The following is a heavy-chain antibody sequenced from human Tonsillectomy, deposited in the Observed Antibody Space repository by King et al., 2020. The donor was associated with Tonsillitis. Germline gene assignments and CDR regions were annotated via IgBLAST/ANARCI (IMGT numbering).Heavy chain of an antibody. D-gene: IGHD5-24*01. J-gene: IGHJ4*02. CDR2: IYYSGST. Sequence: QLQESGPGLVKPSETLSLTCTVSGGSISSYYWSWIRQPPGKGLEWIGYIYYSGSTNSNPSLKSRVTISVDTSKNQFSLKLSSVTAADTAVYYCAREQRREMAFDYWGQGTLVTVSS. V-gene: IGHV4-59*01. CDR1: GGSISSYY. CDR3: AREQRREMAFDY.